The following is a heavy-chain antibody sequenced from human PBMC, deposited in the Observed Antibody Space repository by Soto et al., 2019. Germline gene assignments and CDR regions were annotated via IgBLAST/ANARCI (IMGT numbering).Heavy chain of an antibody. CDR3: ARHPPDPFSIAAASTDFDY. D-gene: IGHD6-13*01. CDR1: GGSISSGDYY. V-gene: IGHV4-30-4*01. CDR2: IYYSGST. Sequence: SETLSLTCTVSGGSISSGDYYWSWIRQPPGKGLEWIGYIYYSGSTYYNPSLKSRVTISVDTSKNQFSLKLSSVTAADTAVYYCARHPPDPFSIAAASTDFDYWGQGTLVTVS. J-gene: IGHJ4*02.